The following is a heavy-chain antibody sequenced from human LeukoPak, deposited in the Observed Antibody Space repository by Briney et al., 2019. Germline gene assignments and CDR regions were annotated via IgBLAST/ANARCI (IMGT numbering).Heavy chain of an antibody. CDR2: IYSSGST. Sequence: PSETLSLTCTVSGGSVITADSYWSWIRQPPGRGLEWIAYIYSSGSTYYNPSLKSRVTISVERSKNQFSLKLTSVTAADTAVYYCASGGYPPFDYWGQGTLVTVSS. CDR3: ASGGYPPFDY. J-gene: IGHJ4*02. V-gene: IGHV4-30-4*02. CDR1: GGSVITADSY. D-gene: IGHD3-22*01.